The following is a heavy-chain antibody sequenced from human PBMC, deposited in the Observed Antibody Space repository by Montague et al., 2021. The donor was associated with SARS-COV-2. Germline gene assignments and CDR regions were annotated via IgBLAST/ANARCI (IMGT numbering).Heavy chain of an antibody. CDR3: AREKRHYCSSSSCYDNYYYYYGMDV. CDR1: GGSISSGGYY. Sequence: TLSLTCTVSGGSISSGGYYWSWIRQHPGKGLEWIGYTYYSGSTYYNLSLKSRVTISVDTPKNQLSLKLSSVTAADTAVYYCAREKRHYCSSSSCYDNYYYYYGMDVWGQGTTVTVSS. CDR2: TYYSGST. J-gene: IGHJ6*02. V-gene: IGHV4-31*03. D-gene: IGHD2-2*01.